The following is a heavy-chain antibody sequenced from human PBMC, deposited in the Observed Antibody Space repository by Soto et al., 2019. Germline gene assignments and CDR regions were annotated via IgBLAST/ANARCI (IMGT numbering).Heavy chain of an antibody. J-gene: IGHJ4*02. CDR3: ARRKVVAASPFDY. CDR2: INHSGST. V-gene: IGHV4-34*01. Sequence: QVQLQQWGAGLLKPSETLSLTCAVYGGSFSGYYWSWIRQPPGKELEWIGEINHSGSTNYNPSLKSRVTISVDTSKNQFSLKLSSVTAADTAVYYCARRKVVAASPFDYWGQGTLVTVSS. D-gene: IGHD2-15*01. CDR1: GGSFSGYY.